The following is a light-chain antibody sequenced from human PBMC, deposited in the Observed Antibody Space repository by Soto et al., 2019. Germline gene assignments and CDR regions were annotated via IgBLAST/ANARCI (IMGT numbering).Light chain of an antibody. Sequence: EIVLTQSPATLSLSPGERATLSCGASQSVSGNYLAWYQQKPGLAPRLLIYDASTRATGIPDRFSGSGSGTDFTLTISRLEPEDFAVYYCQQYSILLWTFGQGTKVEIK. J-gene: IGKJ1*01. CDR3: QQYSILLWT. CDR2: DAS. V-gene: IGKV3D-20*01. CDR1: QSVSGNY.